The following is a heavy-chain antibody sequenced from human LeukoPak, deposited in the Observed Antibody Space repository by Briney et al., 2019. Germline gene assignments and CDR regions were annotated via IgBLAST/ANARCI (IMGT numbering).Heavy chain of an antibody. Sequence: GGSLRLSCVASGFTFSSYGMHWVRQAPGKGLEWVALISSDGSNKYYGDSVKGRFTISRDNSKNTLYLEVNSLRAEDTAVYYCAREGGRTVAGTFDNWGQGTLVTVSS. CDR3: AREGGRTVAGTFDN. D-gene: IGHD6-19*01. V-gene: IGHV3-30*03. J-gene: IGHJ4*02. CDR1: GFTFSSYG. CDR2: ISSDGSNK.